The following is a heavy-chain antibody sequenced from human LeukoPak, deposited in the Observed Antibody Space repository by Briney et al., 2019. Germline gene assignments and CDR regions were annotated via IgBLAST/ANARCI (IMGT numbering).Heavy chain of an antibody. CDR1: GFTVSSNY. CDR2: ISGIGTTT. J-gene: IGHJ5*02. Sequence: GGSLRLSCAASGFTVSSNYMSWVRQAPGKGLEWVSVISGIGTTTYYADSVKGRFTISRDNSKNTLFLQMNSLRVEDTATYYCTKKRTTSVTDWFDPWGQGTLVTVSS. CDR3: TKKRTTSVTDWFDP. D-gene: IGHD4-17*01. V-gene: IGHV3-23*01.